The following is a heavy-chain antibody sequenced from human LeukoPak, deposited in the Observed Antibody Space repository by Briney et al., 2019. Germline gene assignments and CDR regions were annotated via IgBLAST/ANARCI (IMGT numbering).Heavy chain of an antibody. CDR1: GGSFSGYY. CDR2: IYTSGST. J-gene: IGHJ4*02. D-gene: IGHD5-18*01. Sequence: SETLSLTCAVYGGSFSGYYWSWIRQPAGKGLEWIGRIYTSGSTNYNPSLKSRVTMSVDTSKNQFSLKLSSVIAADTAVYYCARVIGYSYGKAPGYLDYWGQGTLVTVSS. CDR3: ARVIGYSYGKAPGYLDY. V-gene: IGHV4-59*10.